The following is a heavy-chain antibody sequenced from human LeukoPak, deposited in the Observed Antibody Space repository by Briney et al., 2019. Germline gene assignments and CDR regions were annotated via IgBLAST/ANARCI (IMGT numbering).Heavy chain of an antibody. CDR3: ASYYDSSGYYYAGDY. D-gene: IGHD3-22*01. CDR1: GYTFTGYY. Sequence: ASVKVSCKASGYTFTGYYMHWVRQAPGQGLEWMGWINPNSGGTNYAQKFQGRVTITADESTSTAYMELSSLRSEDTAVYYCASYYDSSGYYYAGDYWGQGTLVTVSS. J-gene: IGHJ4*02. V-gene: IGHV1-2*02. CDR2: INPNSGGT.